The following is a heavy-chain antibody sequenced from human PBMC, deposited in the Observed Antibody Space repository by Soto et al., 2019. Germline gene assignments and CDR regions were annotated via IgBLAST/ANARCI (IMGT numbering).Heavy chain of an antibody. J-gene: IGHJ4*02. D-gene: IGHD6-13*01. CDR1: GFTFSNAW. CDR3: TTDLGSWSYYFDF. V-gene: IGHV3-15*07. CDR2: VKTKADGGTS. Sequence: PGGSLRLSCAASGFTFSNAWMNWVRQAPGKGLEWVGRVKTKADGGTSDYTAPVQGRFTISRDDSKNMLYLQMNSLKTEDTAAYYCTTDLGSWSYYFDFWGQGTLVTVSS.